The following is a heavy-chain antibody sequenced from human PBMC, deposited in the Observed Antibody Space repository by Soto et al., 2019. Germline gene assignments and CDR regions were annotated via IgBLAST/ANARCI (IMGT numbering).Heavy chain of an antibody. Sequence: GRSKRLPWAASEGKCVDYGRRWVSQNPGKGLEWVANIRRDRGGIGYANSVKGRFSISRDNAKNSLYLQMNSLRAEDTAFYYCLKDHDEDFGYDLAYFNYWGQGTLVTVSS. CDR1: EGKCVDYG. CDR3: LKDHDEDFGYDLAYFNY. CDR2: IRRDRGGI. D-gene: IGHD5-12*01. V-gene: IGHV3-9*01. J-gene: IGHJ4*02.